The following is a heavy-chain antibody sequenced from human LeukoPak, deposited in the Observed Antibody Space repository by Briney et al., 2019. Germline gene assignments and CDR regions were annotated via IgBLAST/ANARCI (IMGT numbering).Heavy chain of an antibody. Sequence: ASVKVSCKASGYTFTNYGINWVRQAPGQGLEWMGWISAYNGNTNYAQKLQGRVTMTTDTSTSTAYMELRSLRSDDTAVYYCARVSSYDSSGYYPDYWGQGTLVTVSS. CDR3: ARVSSYDSSGYYPDY. CDR2: ISAYNGNT. CDR1: GYTFTNYG. D-gene: IGHD3-22*01. J-gene: IGHJ4*02. V-gene: IGHV1-18*01.